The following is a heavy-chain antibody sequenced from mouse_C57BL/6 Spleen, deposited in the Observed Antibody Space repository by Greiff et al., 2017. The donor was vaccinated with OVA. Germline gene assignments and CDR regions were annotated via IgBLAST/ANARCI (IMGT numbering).Heavy chain of an antibody. D-gene: IGHD1-1*01. CDR2: IYPGDGDT. CDR3: AREGVPYYVFAY. J-gene: IGHJ3*01. Sequence: QVQLQQSGAELVKPGASVKISCKASGYAFSSYWMNWVKQRPGKGLEWIGQIYPGDGDTNYNGKFKGKATLTADKSSSTAYMQLSSLTSEDSAVYFCAREGVPYYVFAYWGQGTLVTVSA. V-gene: IGHV1-80*01. CDR1: GYAFSSYW.